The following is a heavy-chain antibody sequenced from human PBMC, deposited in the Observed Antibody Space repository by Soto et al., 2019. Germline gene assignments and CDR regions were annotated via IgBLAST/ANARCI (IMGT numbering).Heavy chain of an antibody. V-gene: IGHV3-33*01. CDR2: IWYDGSNK. CDR1: GFTFSSYG. J-gene: IGHJ6*02. CDR3: ARDHGYCSSTSCGRNYYYGMDV. Sequence: GGSLRLSCAASGFTFSSYGMHWVRQAPGKGLEWVAVIWYDGSNKYYADSVKGRFTISRDNLKNTLYLQMNSLRAEDTAVYYCARDHGYCSSTSCGRNYYYGMDVWGQGTTVTVSS. D-gene: IGHD2-2*01.